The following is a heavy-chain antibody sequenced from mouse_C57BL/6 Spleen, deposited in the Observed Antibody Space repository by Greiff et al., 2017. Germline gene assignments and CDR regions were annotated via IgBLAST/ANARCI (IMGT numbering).Heavy chain of an antibody. CDR2: ISSGSSTI. CDR3: ARGLGRYAMDY. V-gene: IGHV5-17*01. D-gene: IGHD4-1*01. J-gene: IGHJ4*01. Sequence: EVKVVESGGGLVKPGGSLKLSCAASGFTFSDYGMHWVRQAPEKGLEWVAYISSGSSTIYYADTVKGRFTISRDNAKNTLFLQRTSRRSEDTAMYYCARGLGRYAMDYWGQGTSVTVSS. CDR1: GFTFSDYG.